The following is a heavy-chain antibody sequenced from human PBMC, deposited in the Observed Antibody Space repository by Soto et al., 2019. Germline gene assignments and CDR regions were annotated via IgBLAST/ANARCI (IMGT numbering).Heavy chain of an antibody. CDR2: ISGYNGDT. CDR1: GYTFNTYS. Sequence: GASVKVSCKASGYTFNTYSISWVRQAPGQGLEWMGWISGYNGDTHYAQKFQGRVTMTTDTSTGTAYMELRSLRSDDTAMYYCARENVLSYVDTAMVDYFDYWGQGTLVTVSS. J-gene: IGHJ4*02. D-gene: IGHD5-18*01. V-gene: IGHV1-18*01. CDR3: ARENVLSYVDTAMVDYFDY.